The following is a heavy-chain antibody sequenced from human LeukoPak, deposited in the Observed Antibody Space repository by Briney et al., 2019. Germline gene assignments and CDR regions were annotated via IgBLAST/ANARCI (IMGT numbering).Heavy chain of an antibody. D-gene: IGHD1-26*01. V-gene: IGHV1-2*02. CDR2: INPNSGGT. J-gene: IGHJ4*02. Sequence: ASVKVSCKASGYTFTSYYIHWVRQAPGQGLEWMGWINPNSGGTNYAQKFQGRVTMTRDTSIGTAYMDLSRLRSDDTAVYYCARGSIVGATYDYFDYWGQGTLVTVSS. CDR3: ARGSIVGATYDYFDY. CDR1: GYTFTSYY.